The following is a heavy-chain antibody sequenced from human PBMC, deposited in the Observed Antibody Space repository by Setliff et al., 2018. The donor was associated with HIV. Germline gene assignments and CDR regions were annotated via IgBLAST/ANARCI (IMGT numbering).Heavy chain of an antibody. CDR1: GFTFNNYA. Sequence: GGSLRLSCAASGFTFNNYAMTWVRQAPGKGLEWVSGISGNGGSTHYADSVKGRVTISRDSTKKTLYLQMNSLKTEDTAVYYCARGRLLWSGSYYYYYMDVWGKGTTVTVSS. CDR2: ISGNGGST. D-gene: IGHD3-10*01. J-gene: IGHJ6*03. V-gene: IGHV3-23*01. CDR3: ARGRLLWSGSYYYYYMDV.